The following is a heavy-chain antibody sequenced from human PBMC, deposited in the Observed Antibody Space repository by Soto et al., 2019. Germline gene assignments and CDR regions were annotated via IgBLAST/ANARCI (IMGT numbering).Heavy chain of an antibody. V-gene: IGHV4-59*01. CDR2: IYSSGST. Sequence: SETLSLTCRVSTGSINGYYWNWIRQSPGKGLEWIAFIYSSGSTNYNPSLKGRATISVDRSKNQVSLKLTSVTAADTAVYYCARGKRDSTSCLDVCCQGPTVTVPS. CDR1: TGSINGYY. D-gene: IGHD2-2*01. J-gene: IGHJ6*02. CDR3: ARGKRDSTSCLDV.